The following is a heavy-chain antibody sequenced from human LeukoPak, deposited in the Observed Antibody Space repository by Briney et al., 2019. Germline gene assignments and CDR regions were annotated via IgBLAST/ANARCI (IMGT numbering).Heavy chain of an antibody. V-gene: IGHV3-23*01. CDR3: AKYGSGYYDFDY. D-gene: IGHD3-22*01. CDR1: GFTFSSYA. J-gene: IGHJ4*02. Sequence: GSLRLSCVASGFTFSSYAMTWVRQAPGKGLEWVSAITDSGGSIYYADSVKGRFIISRDNSKNTLYLQMNSLRAEDTAVYYCAKYGSGYYDFDYWGQGTLVTVSS. CDR2: ITDSGGSI.